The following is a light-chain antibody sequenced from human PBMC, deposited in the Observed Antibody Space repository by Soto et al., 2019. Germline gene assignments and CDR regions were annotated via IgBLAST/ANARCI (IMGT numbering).Light chain of an antibody. V-gene: IGKV3-15*01. J-gene: IGKJ4*01. Sequence: TQSPGTLSLSPGERATLSCRASQSVTIGYLAWFQQKPGQAPRLLIYGASTRDTHIPDRFSGTGSETEFTLSVSSLQSEDFAIYYCQQYYDWPLVTFGGGTKVDIK. CDR2: GAS. CDR1: QSVTIGY. CDR3: QQYYDWPLVT.